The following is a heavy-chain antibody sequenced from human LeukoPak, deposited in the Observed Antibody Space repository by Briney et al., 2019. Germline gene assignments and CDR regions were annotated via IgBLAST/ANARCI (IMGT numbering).Heavy chain of an antibody. CDR1: GFMFSDYY. D-gene: IGHD1-26*01. CDR2: ISGSSSYT. V-gene: IGHV3-11*05. J-gene: IGHJ4*02. CDR3: ARGARYSGSYYDY. Sequence: GGSLRLSCAASGFMFSDYYMNWIRQAPGKGLEWVSYISGSSSYTNYADSVKGRFTISRDNAKNSLYLQMNSLRAEDTAVYYFARGARYSGSYYDYWGQGTLVTVSS.